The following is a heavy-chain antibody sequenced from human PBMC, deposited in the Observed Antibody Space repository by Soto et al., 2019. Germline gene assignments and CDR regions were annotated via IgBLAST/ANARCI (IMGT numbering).Heavy chain of an antibody. CDR1: GFTFSSYA. CDR2: ISGSGGST. D-gene: IGHD2-2*03. J-gene: IGHJ4*02. CDR3: AKEPMDIVAVPAAIGYHY. V-gene: IGHV3-23*01. Sequence: PGGSLRLSCAASGFTFSSYAMSWVRQAPGKGLEWVSAISGSGGSTYYADSVKGRFTISRDNSKNTLYLQMNSLRAEDTAVYYCAKEPMDIVAVPAAIGYHYWGQGTLVTVSS.